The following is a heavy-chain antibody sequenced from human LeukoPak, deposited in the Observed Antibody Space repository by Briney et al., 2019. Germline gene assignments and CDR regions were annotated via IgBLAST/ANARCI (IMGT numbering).Heavy chain of an antibody. CDR2: INHSGST. D-gene: IGHD1-26*01. V-gene: IGHV4-34*01. CDR3: ARGPKGGSYHNWFDP. Sequence: PSETLSLTCTVSGDSISTYYWNWIRQPSGKGLEWIGEINHSGSTNYNPSLKSRVTISVDTSKNQFSLKLSSVTAADTAVYYCARGPKGGSYHNWFDPWGQGTLVTVSS. J-gene: IGHJ5*02. CDR1: GDSISTYY.